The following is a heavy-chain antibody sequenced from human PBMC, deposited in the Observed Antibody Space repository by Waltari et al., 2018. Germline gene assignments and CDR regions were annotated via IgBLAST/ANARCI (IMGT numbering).Heavy chain of an antibody. CDR1: GYSISSGYY. J-gene: IGHJ3*02. D-gene: IGHD1-7*01. CDR3: ARWNYRDAFDI. V-gene: IGHV4-38-2*01. Sequence: VQLQESGPGLVKPSETLSLTCAVSGYSISSGYYWGWIRQPPGKGLEWIGSIYHSGSTYYNPSLKSRVTISVDTSKNQFSLKLSSVTAADTAVYYCARWNYRDAFDIWGQGTMVTVSS. CDR2: IYHSGST.